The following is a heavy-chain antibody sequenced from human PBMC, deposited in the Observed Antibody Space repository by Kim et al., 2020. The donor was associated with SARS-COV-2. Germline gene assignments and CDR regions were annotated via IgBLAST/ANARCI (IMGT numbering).Heavy chain of an antibody. CDR1: GYNFTNYW. D-gene: IGHD4-17*01. V-gene: IGHV5-10-1*01. CDR3: ARVMDYGDYPFDY. Sequence: VESLKISCKGSGYNFTNYWITWVRQMPGKGLEWMGRFEPSDSYINYSPSFQGHVTFSVDKSISTAFLQWSSLEASDTAMYYCARVMDYGDYPFDYWGQGTLVTVSS. CDR2: FEPSDSYI. J-gene: IGHJ4*02.